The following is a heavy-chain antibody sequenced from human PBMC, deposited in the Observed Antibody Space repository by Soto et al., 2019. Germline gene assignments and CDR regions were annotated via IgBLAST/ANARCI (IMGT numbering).Heavy chain of an antibody. Sequence: GGSLRLSCAASGFTFSSYAMTWVRQAPGKGLEWVSAISGGGDSTYYADSVKGRFTISRDNSKNTLYLQMNSLRAGDTAVYYCATCSGGSCYHPFDYWGQGTQVTVSS. CDR1: GFTFSSYA. D-gene: IGHD2-15*01. CDR2: ISGGGDST. V-gene: IGHV3-23*01. CDR3: ATCSGGSCYHPFDY. J-gene: IGHJ4*02.